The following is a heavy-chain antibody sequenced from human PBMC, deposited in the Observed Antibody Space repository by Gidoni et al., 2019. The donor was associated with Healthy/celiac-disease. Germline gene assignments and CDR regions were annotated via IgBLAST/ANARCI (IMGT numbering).Heavy chain of an antibody. J-gene: IGHJ5*02. CDR2: IYYSGIT. D-gene: IGHD3-16*02. V-gene: IGHV4-39*07. CDR1: DGPISSSSYY. CDR3: ARMGLGELSLFP. Sequence: QLQLQESGPGLRKPSETLSLTCTVSDGPISSSSYYWGWIRQPPGKGLEWIGSIYYSGITFYNPFLKSRVTISVDTSKNQFSLKLSSVTAADTAVYYCARMGLGELSLFPWGQGTLVTVSS.